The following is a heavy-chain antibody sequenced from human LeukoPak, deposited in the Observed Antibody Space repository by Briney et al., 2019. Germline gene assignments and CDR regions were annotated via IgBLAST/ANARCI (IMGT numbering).Heavy chain of an antibody. J-gene: IGHJ4*02. V-gene: IGHV3-7*04. CDR3: AKDWGYGEAGIDF. Sequence: GGSLRLSCAASGFTFSTCWMSWVRQAPGKGLEWAAIIKGDGSEKAYVDSVKGRFSISRDNAENSLYLQMSSLRAEDTAVYYCAKDWGYGEAGIDFWGQGTLVTVSS. D-gene: IGHD6-13*01. CDR2: IKGDGSEK. CDR1: GFTFSTCW.